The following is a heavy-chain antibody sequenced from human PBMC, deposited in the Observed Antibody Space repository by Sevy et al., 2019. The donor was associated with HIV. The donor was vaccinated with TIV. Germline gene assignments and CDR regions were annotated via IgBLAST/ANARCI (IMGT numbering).Heavy chain of an antibody. D-gene: IGHD6-19*01. CDR1: GFSVSRNH. V-gene: IGHV3-53*01. CDR2: IYSDGTT. J-gene: IGHJ4*02. Sequence: GGSLRLSCAASGFSVSRNHINWVRQAPGKGQEWISVIYSDGTTQYADSVKGRFIISRDTSNNTVYLHVSSLRADVTAVYYCARRLSSAWYFDFWGQGTLVTVSS. CDR3: ARRLSSAWYFDF.